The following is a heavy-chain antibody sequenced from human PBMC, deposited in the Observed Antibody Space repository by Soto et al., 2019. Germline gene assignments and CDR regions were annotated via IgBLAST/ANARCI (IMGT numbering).Heavy chain of an antibody. J-gene: IGHJ6*02. CDR1: GGTFSSYA. CDR2: IIPMFGTA. CDR3: ARPVLMDTGVRYYYGWDV. V-gene: IGHV1-69*13. D-gene: IGHD5-18*01. Sequence: SVKVSCKASGGTFSSYAMNWVRQAPGQGLEWMGGIIPMFGTADYAQKFQARVTITADESTSTAYMELSSLRSEDTAVYYCARPVLMDTGVRYYYGWDVWGQGTTVTVSS.